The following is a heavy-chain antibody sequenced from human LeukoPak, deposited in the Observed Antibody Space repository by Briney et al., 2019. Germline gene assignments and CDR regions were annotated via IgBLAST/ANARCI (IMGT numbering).Heavy chain of an antibody. CDR3: ARDGLNTMVRGKIHYYYMDV. CDR2: ISAYNGNT. D-gene: IGHD3-10*01. Sequence: ASVKVSCKASGYTFTSYDINWVRQAPGQGLEWMGWISAYNGNTNYAQKLQGRVTMTTDTSTSTAYMELRSLRSDDTAVYYCARDGLNTMVRGKIHYYYMDVWGKGTTVTISS. J-gene: IGHJ6*03. CDR1: GYTFTSYD. V-gene: IGHV1-18*01.